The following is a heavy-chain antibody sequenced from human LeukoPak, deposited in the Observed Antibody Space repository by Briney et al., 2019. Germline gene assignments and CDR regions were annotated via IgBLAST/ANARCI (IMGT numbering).Heavy chain of an antibody. V-gene: IGHV3-30-3*01. Sequence: PGGSPRLSCAASGFTFSSYAMHWVRQAPGKGLEWVAVISYDGSNKYYADSVKGRFTISRDNSKNTLYLQMNSLRAEDTAVYYCASTSIAAAGLNDYWGQGTLVTVSS. J-gene: IGHJ4*02. CDR3: ASTSIAAAGLNDY. CDR1: GFTFSSYA. D-gene: IGHD6-13*01. CDR2: ISYDGSNK.